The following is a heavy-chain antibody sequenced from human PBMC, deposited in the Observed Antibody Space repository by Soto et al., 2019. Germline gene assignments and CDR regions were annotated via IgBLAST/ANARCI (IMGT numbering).Heavy chain of an antibody. D-gene: IGHD3-22*01. V-gene: IGHV3-23*01. Sequence: GGSLRLSCSASRFTFSIYAMSWVLQAPGKGLEWVSAISGSGGSTYYADSVKGRFTISRDNSKNTLYLQMNSLRAEDTAVYYCAKDYDSSGSGYWGQGTLVTVSS. CDR3: AKDYDSSGSGY. CDR2: ISGSGGST. CDR1: RFTFSIYA. J-gene: IGHJ4*02.